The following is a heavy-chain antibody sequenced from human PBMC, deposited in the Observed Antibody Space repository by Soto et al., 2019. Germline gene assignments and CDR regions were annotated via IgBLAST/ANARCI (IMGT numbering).Heavy chain of an antibody. V-gene: IGHV4-38-2*01. CDR2: IAHSGST. J-gene: IGHJ4*02. CDR3: ARVAYYDSSGYYYYFDL. D-gene: IGHD3-22*01. CDR1: GYSIRSGYF. Sequence: PSETLSLTCAVSGYSIRSGYFWGWVRQPPGKGLEWIGSIAHSGSTYYNPSLKSRVTISVDTSKHQFSLKLSSVTAADTAVYYCARVAYYDSSGYYYYFDLWGQGTLVTVS.